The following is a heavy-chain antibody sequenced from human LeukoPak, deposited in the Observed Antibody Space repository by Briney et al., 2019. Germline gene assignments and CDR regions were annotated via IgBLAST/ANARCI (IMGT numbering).Heavy chain of an antibody. CDR1: GFTFSSYA. V-gene: IGHV3-23*01. J-gene: IGHJ5*02. CDR3: AKGVRRSSEYNWFDP. Sequence: PGGSLRLSCAASGFTFSSYAMSWVRQAPGKGLEWVSAISGSGGSTYYADSVKGRFTISRDNSKNTLYLQMTSLRAEDTAVYYCAKGVRRSSEYNWFDPWGQGTLVTVSS. CDR2: ISGSGGST.